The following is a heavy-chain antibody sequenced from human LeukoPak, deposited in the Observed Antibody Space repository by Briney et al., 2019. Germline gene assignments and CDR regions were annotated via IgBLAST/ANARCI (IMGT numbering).Heavy chain of an antibody. D-gene: IGHD3-3*01. CDR3: VRVPLHPTISHFDH. V-gene: IGHV3-53*04. J-gene: IGHJ4*02. CDR1: GFAVSSNY. Sequence: PRGSLTLSCAASGFAVSSNYMSWVRQAPGKGLEWVSVLYTSGGTYYADSVKGRFPISRHNSNNTLYLQMNSVRAEDTAVYYCVRVPLHPTISHFDHWGQGILVIISS. CDR2: LYTSGGT.